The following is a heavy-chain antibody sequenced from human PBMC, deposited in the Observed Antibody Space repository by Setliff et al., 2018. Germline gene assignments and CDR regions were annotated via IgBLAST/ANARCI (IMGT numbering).Heavy chain of an antibody. J-gene: IGHJ2*01. CDR2: IYYTGSP. CDR3: ARAVDSTGYFPFWYFDL. D-gene: IGHD3-22*01. Sequence: SETLSLTCTVSGGSISGYYWSWIQQPPGKGLEWIGNIYYTGSPSYSPSLRSRGTMSLDTSRSQFSLNLTSVTAADTAIYFCARAVDSTGYFPFWYFDLWSRGTLVTVSS. V-gene: IGHV4-59*01. CDR1: GGSISGYY.